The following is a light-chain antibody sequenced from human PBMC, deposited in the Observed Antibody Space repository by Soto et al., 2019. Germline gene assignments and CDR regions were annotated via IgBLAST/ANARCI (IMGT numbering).Light chain of an antibody. J-gene: IGKJ4*01. CDR3: QQCKNGPLT. V-gene: IGKV1-27*01. Sequence: DVVMTQSPSSLSASLGDGVTITCQASQGVSHYLAWFQQRPGKVPKLLIYDTSTMETGIPARFSGSGYGTEFTLTISSLQSEDFGAYFCQQCKNGPLTFGGGTKVEIK. CDR1: QGVSHY. CDR2: DTS.